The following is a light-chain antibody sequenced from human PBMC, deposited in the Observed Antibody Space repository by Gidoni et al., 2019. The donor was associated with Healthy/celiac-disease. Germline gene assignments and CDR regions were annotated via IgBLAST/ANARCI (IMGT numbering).Light chain of an antibody. CDR1: QSVSSN. CDR3: QQYNNWPPWT. J-gene: IGKJ1*01. V-gene: IGKV3-15*01. CDR2: GAS. Sequence: EIVMTQSPATLSVSPGERATLSCRASQSVSSNLAWYQQKPVQAPRLLIYGASTRATGIPAGFSGSGSGTEFALAISSLQSEDFAVYCCQQYNNWPPWTFGQGTKVEIK.